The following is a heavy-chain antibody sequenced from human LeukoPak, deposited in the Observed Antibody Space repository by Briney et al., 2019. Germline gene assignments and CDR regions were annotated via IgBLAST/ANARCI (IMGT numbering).Heavy chain of an antibody. J-gene: IGHJ4*02. D-gene: IGHD6-19*01. V-gene: IGHV4-61*08. Sequence: SETLSLTRTVSGGSISSGDYYWNWIRQPPGKGLEWIGNIYYSGSTNYNPSLKSRVTISVDTSKNQFSLRLSSVTAADTAVYFCASNKGQWLFSDWGQGTLVTVSS. CDR1: GGSISSGDYY. CDR3: ASNKGQWLFSD. CDR2: IYYSGST.